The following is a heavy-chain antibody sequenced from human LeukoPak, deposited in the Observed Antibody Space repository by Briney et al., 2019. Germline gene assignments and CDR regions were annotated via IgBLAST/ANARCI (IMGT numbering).Heavy chain of an antibody. V-gene: IGHV4-39*01. Sequence: SETLSLTCTVSGASITNSAYHWGWIRQPPGKGLEWIGSIYYSGSTYYNPSLKSRVTISVDTSKNQFSLKLSSVTAADTAVYYCAAITMVRGASIWGQGTLVTVSS. CDR2: IYYSGST. J-gene: IGHJ4*02. CDR3: AAITMVRGASI. CDR1: GASITNSAYH. D-gene: IGHD3-10*01.